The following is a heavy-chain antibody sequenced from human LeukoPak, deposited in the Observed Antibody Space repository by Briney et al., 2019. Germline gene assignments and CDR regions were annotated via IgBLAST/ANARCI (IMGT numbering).Heavy chain of an antibody. D-gene: IGHD6-13*01. CDR1: GFTFSSYA. CDR3: VKDSPYSRSWYFDY. CDR2: ISSNGGST. J-gene: IGHJ4*02. V-gene: IGHV3-64D*06. Sequence: GGSLRLSCSASGFTFSSYAMHWVRQAPGKGLEYVSAISSNGGSTYYADSVKGRFTISRDDSKNTLYLQMSSLRAEDTAVYYCVKDSPYSRSWYFDYWGQGTLVTVSS.